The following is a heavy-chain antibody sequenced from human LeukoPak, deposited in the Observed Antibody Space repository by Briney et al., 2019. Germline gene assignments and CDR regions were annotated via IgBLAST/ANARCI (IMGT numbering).Heavy chain of an antibody. V-gene: IGHV3-30*02. CDR3: ARTHDIVVVPAAIHRTEYFQH. CDR2: IRYDGSNK. Sequence: GGSLRLSCAASGFTFSSYGMHWVRQAPGKGLEWVAFIRYDGSNKYYADSVKGRFTISRDNSKNTLYLQMNSLRAEDTAVYYCARTHDIVVVPAAIHRTEYFQHWGQGTLVTVSS. J-gene: IGHJ1*01. D-gene: IGHD2-2*02. CDR1: GFTFSSYG.